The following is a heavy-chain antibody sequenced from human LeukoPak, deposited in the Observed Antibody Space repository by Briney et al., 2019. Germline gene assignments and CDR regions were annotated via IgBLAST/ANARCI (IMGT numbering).Heavy chain of an antibody. J-gene: IGHJ3*01. CDR2: ISSTRPTI. CDR3: AKEVTYGAAAFDV. V-gene: IGHV3-48*01. CDR1: GFSFSSYN. Sequence: PGGSLRLSCAASGFSFSSYNMNWVRQAPGKGLEWISYISSTRPTIYYAESVKGRFTISRDDAKSSLYLQMNSLRVEDTAVYYCAKEVTYGAAAFDVWGEGTTVTVSS. D-gene: IGHD3-10*01.